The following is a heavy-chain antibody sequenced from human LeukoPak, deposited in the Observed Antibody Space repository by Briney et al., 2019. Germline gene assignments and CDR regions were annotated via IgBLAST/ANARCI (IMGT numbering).Heavy chain of an antibody. D-gene: IGHD2-2*01. CDR3: AKPYRYCSSTSCRSWFDP. Sequence: ASVKVSCKASGYTFTGYYMHWVRQAPGQGLEWMGWINPNSGGTNYAQKFQGRVTMTRDTSISTAYMELSRLRSDDTAVYYCAKPYRYCSSTSCRSWFDPWGQGTLVTVSS. J-gene: IGHJ5*02. CDR2: INPNSGGT. V-gene: IGHV1-2*02. CDR1: GYTFTGYY.